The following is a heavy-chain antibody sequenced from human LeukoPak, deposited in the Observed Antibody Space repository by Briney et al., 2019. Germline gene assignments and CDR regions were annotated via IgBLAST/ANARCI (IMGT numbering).Heavy chain of an antibody. CDR3: ARGNCTSTSCYIVDAFDI. Sequence: TGGSLRLSCAASEFTFSNYWMSWVRQAPGKGLEWVANIKKDGSERYYVDSVKDRFTISRDNAKNSLYLQMNSLRAEDTAVYYCARGNCTSTSCYIVDAFDIWGQGTMVTVSS. CDR1: EFTFSNYW. CDR2: IKKDGSER. J-gene: IGHJ3*02. D-gene: IGHD2-2*02. V-gene: IGHV3-7*01.